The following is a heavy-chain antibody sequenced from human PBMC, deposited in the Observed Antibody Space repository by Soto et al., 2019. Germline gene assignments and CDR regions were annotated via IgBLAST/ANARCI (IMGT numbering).Heavy chain of an antibody. V-gene: IGHV3-48*02. Sequence: PGGSLRLSCAASGFTFSSYSMNWVRQAPGKGLEWVSYISSSSSTIYYADSVKGRFTISRDNAKNSLYLQMNSLRDEDTAVYYCAREWDIVVVPAATGGYYGMDVWGQGTTVTVSS. J-gene: IGHJ6*02. CDR1: GFTFSSYS. CDR3: AREWDIVVVPAATGGYYGMDV. D-gene: IGHD2-2*01. CDR2: ISSSSSTI.